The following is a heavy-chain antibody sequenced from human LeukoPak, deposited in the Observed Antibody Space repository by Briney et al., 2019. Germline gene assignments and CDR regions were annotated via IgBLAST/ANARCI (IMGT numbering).Heavy chain of an antibody. CDR2: IYYSGST. J-gene: IGHJ4*02. Sequence: SETLSLTCTVSGGSIRSDYWTWIRQPPGKGLEWIGYIYYSGSTNVNPSLKSRLTISVDTSKNQFSLQLSSVIAADTAVYYCAREYCTGNSCYFDYWGQGTPVTVSS. V-gene: IGHV4-59*01. D-gene: IGHD2-8*02. CDR3: AREYCTGNSCYFDY. CDR1: GGSIRSDY.